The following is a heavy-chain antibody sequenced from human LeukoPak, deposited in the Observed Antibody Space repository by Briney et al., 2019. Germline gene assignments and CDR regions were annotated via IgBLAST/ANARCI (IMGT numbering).Heavy chain of an antibody. Sequence: PGGSLRLSCAASGFTFRSYEMNWVRQAPGKGLEWVSYISSSGSTIYYADSVKGRFTIPRDNAKNSLYLQMNSLRAEDTAVYYCARFSSLWFDPWGQGTLVTVSS. D-gene: IGHD2-2*01. CDR2: ISSSGSTI. V-gene: IGHV3-48*03. CDR3: ARFSSLWFDP. J-gene: IGHJ5*02. CDR1: GFTFRSYE.